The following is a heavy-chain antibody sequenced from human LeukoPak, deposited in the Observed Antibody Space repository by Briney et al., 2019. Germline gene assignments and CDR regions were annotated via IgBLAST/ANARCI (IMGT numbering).Heavy chain of an antibody. CDR1: GFTFSSYA. D-gene: IGHD6-19*01. CDR3: AKDRMQQWLGTNWFDP. V-gene: IGHV3-23*01. Sequence: QPGGSLRLSCAASGFTFSSYAMSWVRQAPGKGLEWVSAISDSGAATYYADSVKGRFTISRDNSKNTLYLQMNSLRAEDTAVYYCAKDRMQQWLGTNWFDPWGQGTLVTVSS. CDR2: ISDSGAAT. J-gene: IGHJ5*02.